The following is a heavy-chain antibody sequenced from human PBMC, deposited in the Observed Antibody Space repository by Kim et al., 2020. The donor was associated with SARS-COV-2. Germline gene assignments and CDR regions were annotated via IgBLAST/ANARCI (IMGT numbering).Heavy chain of an antibody. CDR1: GGSISSYY. D-gene: IGHD3-10*01. CDR3: ARSYGSGSYLLVY. V-gene: IGHV4-59*01. Sequence: SETLSLTCTVSGGSISSYYWSWIRQPPGKGLEWIGYIYYSGSTNYNPSLKSRVTISVDTSKNQFSLNLSSVTAADTAVYYCARSYGSGSYLLVYWGQGTLVTVSS. J-gene: IGHJ4*02. CDR2: IYYSGST.